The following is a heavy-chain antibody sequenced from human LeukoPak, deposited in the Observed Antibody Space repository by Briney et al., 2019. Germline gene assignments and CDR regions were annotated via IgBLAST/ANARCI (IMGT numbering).Heavy chain of an antibody. J-gene: IGHJ3*02. CDR2: MSGSGSYT. CDR1: GLIFSTSA. Sequence: GGSLRLSCAASGLIFSTSAMSWVRQAPGKGLEWVSSMSGSGSYTYYADAVKGRFTISRDNSKNTLYLQMNSLRAEDTAVYYCAKETAYSYAFDIWGQGTMVTVSS. CDR3: AKETAYSYAFDI. V-gene: IGHV3-23*01. D-gene: IGHD5-18*01.